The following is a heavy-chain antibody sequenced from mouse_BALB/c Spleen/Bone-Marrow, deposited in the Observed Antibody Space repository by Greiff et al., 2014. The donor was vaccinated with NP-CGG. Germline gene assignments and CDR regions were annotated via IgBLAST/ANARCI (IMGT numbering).Heavy chain of an antibody. CDR2: ISTYSGNT. J-gene: IGHJ4*01. CDR3: ARYGYGSSYYAMDY. CDR1: GYTFTDYA. D-gene: IGHD1-1*01. Sequence: VQLQESGPELVRPGVSVKISCKGSGYTFTDYAMHWVKQSHVKSLEWIGVISTYSGNTNYNQKFKGKATMTVDKSSSTAYMELARLTSEDSAIYYCARYGYGSSYYAMDYWGQGTSVTVSS. V-gene: IGHV1-67*01.